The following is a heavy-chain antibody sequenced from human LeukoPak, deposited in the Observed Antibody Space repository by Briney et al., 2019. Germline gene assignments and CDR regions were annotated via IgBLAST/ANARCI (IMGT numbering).Heavy chain of an antibody. Sequence: GGSVRLPCAASGLTFSNYAVLGVRQARGKAVVGVTVIWYDGGNKYYGDSVKGRFTISRDNSKNTLYLQMNSLRAEDTAVYYCAKDSSRYSGSYVDYWGQGTLVTVSS. V-gene: IGHV3-33*06. D-gene: IGHD1-26*01. CDR2: IWYDGGNK. J-gene: IGHJ4*02. CDR1: GLTFSNYA. CDR3: AKDSSRYSGSYVDY.